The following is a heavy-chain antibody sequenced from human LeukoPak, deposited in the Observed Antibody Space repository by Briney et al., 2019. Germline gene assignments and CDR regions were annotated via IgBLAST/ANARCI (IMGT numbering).Heavy chain of an antibody. V-gene: IGHV3-43*02. J-gene: IGHJ6*03. D-gene: IGHD1-26*01. Sequence: PEGSLRLSCAASGFTFDDYAMHWVRQAPGKGLECVSLISGDGGSAYYADSAKGRFTISRDNSKNSLYLQMNSLRTEDTALYYCAKDASFLGVGATHYYYYYMDVWGKGTTVTVSS. CDR2: ISGDGGSA. CDR1: GFTFDDYA. CDR3: AKDASFLGVGATHYYYYYMDV.